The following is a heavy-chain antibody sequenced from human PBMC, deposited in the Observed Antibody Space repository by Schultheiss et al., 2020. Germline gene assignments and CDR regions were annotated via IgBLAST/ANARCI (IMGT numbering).Heavy chain of an antibody. Sequence: SETLSLTCTVSGGSISSSSYYWSWIRQPPGKGLEWIGYIYYSGSTNYNPSLKSRVTISVDTSKNQFSLKLSSVTAADTAVYYCARDPSGYYGMDVWGQGTTVTVSS. CDR1: GGSISSSSYY. CDR3: ARDPSGYYGMDV. J-gene: IGHJ6*02. D-gene: IGHD1-1*01. V-gene: IGHV4-61*01. CDR2: IYYSGST.